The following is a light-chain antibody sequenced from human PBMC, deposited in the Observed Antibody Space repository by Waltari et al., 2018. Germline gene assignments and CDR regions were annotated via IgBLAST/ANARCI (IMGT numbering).Light chain of an antibody. CDR1: TLGNKY. V-gene: IGLV3-1*01. CDR3: QAWDSSTVV. Sequence: SYELTQPLSVSVSPGQTASITCSGDTLGNKYASWYQQKPGQSPVLVIYQDDKRPSGIPERFSGSNSGNTATLTISGTQAMDEADYYCQAWDSSTVVFGGGTKLTVL. J-gene: IGLJ2*01. CDR2: QDD.